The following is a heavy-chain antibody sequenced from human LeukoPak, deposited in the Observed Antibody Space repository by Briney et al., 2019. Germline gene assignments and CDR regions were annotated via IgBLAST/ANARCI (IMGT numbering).Heavy chain of an antibody. CDR1: GFTFSSSG. V-gene: IGHV3-23*01. CDR3: TRGRNTGRQFYFDY. Sequence: GGSLRLSCAASGFTFSSSGMGWVRQAPGKGLECVSPITGSGGSTSYTDSVKGRFTISRDNSKNTLYLQMNSLRAEDTAVYYCTRGRNTGRQFYFDYWGQGTLVTVAS. J-gene: IGHJ4*02. CDR2: ITGSGGST. D-gene: IGHD5-18*01.